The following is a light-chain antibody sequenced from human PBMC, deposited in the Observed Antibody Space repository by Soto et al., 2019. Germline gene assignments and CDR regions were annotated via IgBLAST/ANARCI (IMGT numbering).Light chain of an antibody. J-gene: IGKJ2*01. Sequence: EIVLTQSPGTLSLSPGERATLSCRASQNVDSRFLGWYQQKFDRAPRLLIYSTSSRATGIPDRFSGSVSGTDFTLTISRLEPEDFAVYYCHQYYSAPHTFGQGTNLEIK. CDR2: STS. V-gene: IGKV3-20*01. CDR1: QNVDSRF. CDR3: HQYYSAPHT.